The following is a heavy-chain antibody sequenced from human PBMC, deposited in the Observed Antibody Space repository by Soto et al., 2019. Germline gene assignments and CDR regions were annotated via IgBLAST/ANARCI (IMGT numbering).Heavy chain of an antibody. CDR3: ARTRYLDY. CDR1: GGSISSYY. D-gene: IGHD3-9*01. J-gene: IGHJ4*02. Sequence: SETLSLTCTVSGGSISSYYWSWIRQPPGKGLEWIGYIYYSGSTNYNTSLKSLVLISVDTPKTHFPLNLFFLTAADTALYYCARTRYLDYWGQGTLVTVSS. V-gene: IGHV4-59*08. CDR2: IYYSGST.